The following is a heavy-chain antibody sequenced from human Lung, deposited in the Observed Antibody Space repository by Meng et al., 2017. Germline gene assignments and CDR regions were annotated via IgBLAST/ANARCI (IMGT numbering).Heavy chain of an antibody. V-gene: IGHV4-34*01. D-gene: IGHD4-11*01. CDR1: GGSFSDYY. J-gene: IGHJ4*02. CDR3: ARGPTTMAHDFDY. CDR2: INHSGST. Sequence: QVQLHQWGAGLLKPSETLSLTCVVSGGSFSDYYWSLIRQPPGKGLEWIGEINHSGSTNYNPSLESRATISVDTSQNNLSLKLSSVTAADSAVYYCARGPTTMAHDFDYWGQGTLVTVSS.